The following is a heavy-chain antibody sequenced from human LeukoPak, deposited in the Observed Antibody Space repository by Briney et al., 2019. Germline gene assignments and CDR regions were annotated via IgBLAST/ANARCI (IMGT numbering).Heavy chain of an antibody. CDR2: ISAYNGNT. Sequence: ASVKVSCKASGYTFTSYDINWVRQAPGQGLEWMGWISAYNGNTNYAQKLQGRVTMTTDTSTSTAYMELRSLRSDDTAVYYCARTYGSGSYYNKLDYWGQGTLVTVSS. D-gene: IGHD3-10*01. V-gene: IGHV1-18*01. CDR1: GYTFTSYD. CDR3: ARTYGSGSYYNKLDY. J-gene: IGHJ4*02.